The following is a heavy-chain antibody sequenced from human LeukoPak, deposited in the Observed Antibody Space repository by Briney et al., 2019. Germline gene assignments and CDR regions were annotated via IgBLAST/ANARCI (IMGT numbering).Heavy chain of an antibody. V-gene: IGHV4-59*01. J-gene: IGHJ3*02. CDR3: ARGRDQLLRSDAFDI. Sequence: SETLSLTCTVSGGSISSYYWSWIRQPPGKGLEWIGYIYYSGSTNYNPSLKSRVTISVDTSKNQFSLKLSFVTAADTAVYYCARGRDQLLRSDAFDIWGQGTMVTVSS. CDR1: GGSISSYY. D-gene: IGHD2-2*01. CDR2: IYYSGST.